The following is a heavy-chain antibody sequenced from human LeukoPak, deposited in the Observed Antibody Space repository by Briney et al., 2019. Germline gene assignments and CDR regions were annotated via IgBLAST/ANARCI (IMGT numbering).Heavy chain of an antibody. J-gene: IGHJ6*02. CDR2: IYYSGST. Sequence: PSETLSLTGTVSGGSISSSSYYWGWIRQPPGKGLEWIGSIYYSGSTYYNPSLKSRVTISVDTSKNQFSLKLSSVTAADTAVYYCARLVTVAGSKSTYYYYGMDVWGQGTTVTVSS. CDR1: GGSISSSSYY. V-gene: IGHV4-39*01. CDR3: ARLVTVAGSKSTYYYYGMDV. D-gene: IGHD6-19*01.